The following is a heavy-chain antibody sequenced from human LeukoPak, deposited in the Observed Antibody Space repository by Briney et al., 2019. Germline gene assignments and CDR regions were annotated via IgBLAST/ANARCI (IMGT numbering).Heavy chain of an antibody. CDR3: AKSREGVPTRCLDY. J-gene: IGHJ4*02. V-gene: IGHV3-30*18. D-gene: IGHD5-24*01. CDR1: GFTFSSYG. CDR2: ISYDGSDK. Sequence: GGSLRLSCASSGFTFSSYGMHWVRQAPGKGLEWVAIISYDGSDKYYADSVKGRFTISRDNSNNTLYLQMNTLRAEDTAVYYCAKSREGVPTRCLDYWGQGTLVTVSS.